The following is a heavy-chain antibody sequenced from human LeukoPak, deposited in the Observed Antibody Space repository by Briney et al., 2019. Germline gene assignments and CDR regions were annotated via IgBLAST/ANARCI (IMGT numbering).Heavy chain of an antibody. V-gene: IGHV4-61*02. J-gene: IGHJ4*02. D-gene: IGHD5-18*01. CDR2: IYTSGST. Sequence: SETLSLTCAVSGGSISSGGYYWSWIRQPAGKGLEWIGRIYTSGSTNYNPSLKSRVTMSVDTSKNQFSLKLSSVTAADTAVYYCARDQYSYGHFDYWGQGTLVTVSS. CDR3: ARDQYSYGHFDY. CDR1: GGSISSGGYY.